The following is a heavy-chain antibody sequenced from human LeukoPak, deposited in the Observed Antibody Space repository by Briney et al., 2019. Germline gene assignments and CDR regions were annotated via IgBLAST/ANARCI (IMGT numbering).Heavy chain of an antibody. Sequence: GRSLRLSCAASGFTFSSYAMHWVRQAPGKGLEWVAVISYDGSNKYYADSVKGRFTISRDNSKNTLYLQMNSLRAEDTAVYYCAKVEEYYYDSSGSYGMDVWGQGATVTVSS. CDR3: AKVEEYYYDSSGSYGMDV. D-gene: IGHD3-22*01. V-gene: IGHV3-30*04. CDR1: GFTFSSYA. J-gene: IGHJ6*02. CDR2: ISYDGSNK.